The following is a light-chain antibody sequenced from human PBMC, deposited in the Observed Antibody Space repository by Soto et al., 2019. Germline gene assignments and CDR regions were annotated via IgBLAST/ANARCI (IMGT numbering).Light chain of an antibody. Sequence: IRMTQSPSSLSASVGDRVTITCQASQDISNYLNWYQQKPGKAPKLLIYDASNLETGVPSRFSGSGSGTDFTFTISSLQPEDIATYYCQQYDNLPFTFGQGTRPEIK. CDR1: QDISNY. CDR2: DAS. V-gene: IGKV1-33*01. J-gene: IGKJ5*01. CDR3: QQYDNLPFT.